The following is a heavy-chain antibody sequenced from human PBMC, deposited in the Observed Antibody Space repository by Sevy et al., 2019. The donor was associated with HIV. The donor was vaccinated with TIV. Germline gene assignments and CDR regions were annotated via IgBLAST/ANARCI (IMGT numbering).Heavy chain of an antibody. D-gene: IGHD6-13*01. J-gene: IGHJ4*02. CDR2: IKQEGSVT. CDR1: GFSLNTYW. V-gene: IGHV3-7*01. CDR3: VRAVAADGSF. Sequence: GGCLRLSCAASGFSLNTYWMSWVRQAPGKGLGWVANIKQEGSVTYYVDSVKGRFTISRDNARNFLFLQMNSLRAEDTARYYCVRAVAADGSFWGQGTLVTVSS.